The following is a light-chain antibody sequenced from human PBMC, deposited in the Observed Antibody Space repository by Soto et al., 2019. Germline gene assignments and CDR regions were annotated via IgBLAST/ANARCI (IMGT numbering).Light chain of an antibody. J-gene: IGLJ1*01. CDR1: STNVGGYNY. Sequence: QSALTQPASVSGSPGQSLTSSCTGTSTNVGGYNYISWYQQHPGKAPKLMIYEVSNRPSGVSNRISGSKSGNTASLTIYGLQAEDAADYYCSSYTSSSTRVFGTGTKLTVL. CDR3: SSYTSSSTRV. CDR2: EVS. V-gene: IGLV2-14*01.